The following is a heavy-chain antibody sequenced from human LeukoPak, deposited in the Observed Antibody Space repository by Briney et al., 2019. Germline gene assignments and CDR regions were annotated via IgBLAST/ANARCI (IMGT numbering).Heavy chain of an antibody. Sequence: ASVKVSCKVSGYTLTELSMHWVRQAPGKGLEWMGGFDPEDGETIYARKFQGRVTMTEDTSTDTAYMELSSLRSEDTAVYYCATVSQWLVSFAFDIWGQGTMVTVSS. CDR2: FDPEDGET. J-gene: IGHJ3*02. CDR3: ATVSQWLVSFAFDI. V-gene: IGHV1-24*01. D-gene: IGHD6-19*01. CDR1: GYTLTELS.